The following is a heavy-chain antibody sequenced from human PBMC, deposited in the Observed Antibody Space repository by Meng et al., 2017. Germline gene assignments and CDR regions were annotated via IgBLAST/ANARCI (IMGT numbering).Heavy chain of an antibody. CDR2: IYYSGST. CDR1: GGPISSSSYY. V-gene: IGHV4-39*07. J-gene: IGHJ4*02. Sequence: SETLSLTCTVPGGPISSSSYYWGWIRQPPGKGLEWIGSIYYSGSTYYNPSLKSRVTISVDTSKNQFSLKLSSVTAADTAVYYCASELDGYDLGGSQIDYWGQGTLVTVSS. CDR3: ASELDGYDLGGSQIDY. D-gene: IGHD5-12*01.